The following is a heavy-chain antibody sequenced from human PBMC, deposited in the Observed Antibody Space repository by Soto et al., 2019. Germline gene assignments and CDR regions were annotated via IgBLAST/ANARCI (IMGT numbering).Heavy chain of an antibody. V-gene: IGHV1-69*12. J-gene: IGHJ6*02. CDR1: GGTFSNCA. CDR2: IITIFGTT. Sequence: QVQLVQSGAEVKKPGSSVKVSCKASGGTFSNCAISWVRQAPGQGLEWMGGIITIFGTTNYAQKFQGRVTITADESTSTADMELSSLRSEDTAVYYCARGDGSGRYYYYYGMDVWGQGTTVTVSS. D-gene: IGHD6-19*01. CDR3: ARGDGSGRYYYYYGMDV.